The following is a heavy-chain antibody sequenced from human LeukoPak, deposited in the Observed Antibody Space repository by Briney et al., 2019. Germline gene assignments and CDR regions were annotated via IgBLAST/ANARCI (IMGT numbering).Heavy chain of an antibody. CDR2: IYTSGST. Sequence: SETLPLTCTVSGGSISSYYWSWIRQPAGKGLEWIGRIYTSGSTNYNPSLKSRVTMSVDTSKNQFSLKLSSVTAADTAVYYCARDLDYYDSSGYPIYYFDYWGQGTLVTVSS. J-gene: IGHJ4*02. CDR1: GGSISSYY. D-gene: IGHD3-22*01. V-gene: IGHV4-4*07. CDR3: ARDLDYYDSSGYPIYYFDY.